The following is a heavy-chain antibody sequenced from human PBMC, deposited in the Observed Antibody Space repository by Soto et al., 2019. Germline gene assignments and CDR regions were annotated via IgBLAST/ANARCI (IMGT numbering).Heavy chain of an antibody. V-gene: IGHV4-31*03. J-gene: IGHJ6*02. Sequence: SETLSLTCTVSGGSISSGAYYWSWIRQHPGKGLEWIGYMYYSGSTYYNPSLKSRVTMSVDMSKNQLSLKLSSVTAADTAVYYCASIGGATLSRTGPPSLYYKYGMDVWGQGTTVTVSS. CDR3: ASIGGATLSRTGPPSLYYKYGMDV. D-gene: IGHD5-12*01. CDR1: GGSISSGAYY. CDR2: MYYSGST.